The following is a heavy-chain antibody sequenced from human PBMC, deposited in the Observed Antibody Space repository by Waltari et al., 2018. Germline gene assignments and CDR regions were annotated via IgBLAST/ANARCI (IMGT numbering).Heavy chain of an antibody. CDR2: VFYSGST. J-gene: IGHJ3*02. D-gene: IGHD2-8*01. CDR1: GGSVNCAGYF. Sequence: QVQLQESGPGLVRPSETLSLTCSVSGGSVNCAGYFCTRIRRSPGKGLGWIGYVFYSGSTNYNASLKSRVTISVDTSKNQFSLRLSSVTAADTAVYYCARDLCINGECHSTPGGDAFDIWGQGTPVTVSS. V-gene: IGHV4-61*08. CDR3: ARDLCINGECHSTPGGDAFDI.